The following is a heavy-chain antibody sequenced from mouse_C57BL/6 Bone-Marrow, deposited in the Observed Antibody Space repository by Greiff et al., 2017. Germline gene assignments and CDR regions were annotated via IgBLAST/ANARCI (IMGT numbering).Heavy chain of an antibody. CDR3: ARQPY. J-gene: IGHJ3*01. V-gene: IGHV5-6*01. Sequence: EVQLVESGGDLVKPGGSLTLSCAASGFTFSSYGLSWVRQTPDKRLEWVATISSGGSYTYYPDSVKGRFTISRDNAKNTLYLQMSSLKSEDTAMYYCARQPYWGQGLWSLSLQ. CDR2: ISSGGSYT. CDR1: GFTFSSYG.